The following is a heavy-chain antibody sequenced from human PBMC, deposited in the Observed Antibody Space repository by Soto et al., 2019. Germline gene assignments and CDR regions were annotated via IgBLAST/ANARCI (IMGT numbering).Heavy chain of an antibody. CDR1: GFTVNNNY. D-gene: IGHD2-21*02. CDR3: ARDSPYGGYSEGF. CDR2: ISSGGTR. V-gene: IGHV3-53*01. J-gene: IGHJ4*02. Sequence: PVGSLRLSCAASGFTVNNNYMTWVRQAPGKGLEWVSVISSGGTRYYADSVKGRFTISRDNSKNTLYLQMNSLRAKDTAMYYCARDSPYGGYSEGFWGQGTLVTVSS.